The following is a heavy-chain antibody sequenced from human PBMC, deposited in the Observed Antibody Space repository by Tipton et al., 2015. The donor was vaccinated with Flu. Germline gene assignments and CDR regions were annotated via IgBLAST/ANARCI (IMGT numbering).Heavy chain of an antibody. CDR1: GGSISSYY. V-gene: IGHV4-59*08. CDR2: IYYSGST. Sequence: TLSLTCTVSGGSISSYYWSWIRQPPGKGLEWIGYIYYSGSTNYNPSLKSRVTISVDTSKNQFSLKLSSVTAADTAVYYCASHSGSYDRHYYYYMDVWGKGTTVTVSS. J-gene: IGHJ6*03. CDR3: ASHSGSYDRHYYYYMDV. D-gene: IGHD1-26*01.